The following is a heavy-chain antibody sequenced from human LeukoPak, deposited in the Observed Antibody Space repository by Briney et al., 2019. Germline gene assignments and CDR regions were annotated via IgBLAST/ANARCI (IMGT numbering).Heavy chain of an antibody. Sequence: GGSLRLSCAVSGFTVSSNYMSWVRQAPGKGLEWVSVIYSGGSTYYADSVKGRFTISRDNSKNTLYLQMNSLRAEDTAVYYCARELGYCSGASCYFKYYGMDVWGQGTTVTVSS. J-gene: IGHJ6*02. CDR3: ARELGYCSGASCYFKYYGMDV. CDR1: GFTVSSNY. V-gene: IGHV3-53*01. D-gene: IGHD2-15*01. CDR2: IYSGGST.